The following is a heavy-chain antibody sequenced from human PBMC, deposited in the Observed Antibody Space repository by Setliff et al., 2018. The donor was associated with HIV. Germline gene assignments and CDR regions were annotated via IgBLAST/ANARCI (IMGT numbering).Heavy chain of an antibody. D-gene: IGHD6-13*01. Sequence: SETLSLTCTVSGGSISSYYWSWIRQPAGKRLEFIGRISAAGTINYNPSLRSRVTLSVDTSENQFSLTANSVTAADTAMYFCARDEGRATGSWWDQSASWYLNYWGHGILFTVSS. V-gene: IGHV4-4*07. CDR2: ISAAGTI. CDR1: GGSISSYY. J-gene: IGHJ4*01. CDR3: ARDEGRATGSWWDQSASWYLNY.